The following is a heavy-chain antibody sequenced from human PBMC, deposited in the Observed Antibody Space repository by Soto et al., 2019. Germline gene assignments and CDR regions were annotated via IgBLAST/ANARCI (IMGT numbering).Heavy chain of an antibody. V-gene: IGHV1-18*01. CDR3: ARTSGGNPLGY. CDR2: ISAYNGNT. D-gene: IGHD2-15*01. J-gene: IGHJ4*02. CDR1: GYTFTSYG. Sequence: QVQLVQSGAEVKKPGASVKVSCRASGYTFTSYGISWVRQAPGQGLEWMGWISAYNGNTNYAQKLQGRVTITTDTTTSTAYMELRSMTSDDTVVYYCARTSGGNPLGYWGQGTLVTVSS.